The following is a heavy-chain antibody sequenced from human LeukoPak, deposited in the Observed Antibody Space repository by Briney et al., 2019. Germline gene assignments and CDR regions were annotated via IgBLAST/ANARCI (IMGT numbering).Heavy chain of an antibody. D-gene: IGHD1-26*01. V-gene: IGHV1-2*02. Sequence: ASVKVSCKASGYTFTGYYMHWVRQAPGQGLEWMGWINPNSGGTNYAQKFQGRVTMTRDTSISTAYMELSRLRSDDTAVYYCARVSGSYEKRMYYFDYWGQGTLVTISS. CDR1: GYTFTGYY. CDR3: ARVSGSYEKRMYYFDY. J-gene: IGHJ4*02. CDR2: INPNSGGT.